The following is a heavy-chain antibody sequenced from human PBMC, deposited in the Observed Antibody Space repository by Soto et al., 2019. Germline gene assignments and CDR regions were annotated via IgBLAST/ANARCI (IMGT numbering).Heavy chain of an antibody. D-gene: IGHD2-2*01. CDR3: VTDGGYCSSATCYSPRNHYFDA. V-gene: IGHV3-7*03. CDR1: GFDFSVYW. CDR2: IKFDGSEK. Sequence: GGSLRLSCAASGFDFSVYWMSWVRQAPGKGPEWVANIKFDGSEKQYVDSVKGRFTISRDNPRNSVFLQMNSLRAGDTAVYYCVTDGGYCSSATCYSPRNHYFDAWGPGTLVTVSS. J-gene: IGHJ5*02.